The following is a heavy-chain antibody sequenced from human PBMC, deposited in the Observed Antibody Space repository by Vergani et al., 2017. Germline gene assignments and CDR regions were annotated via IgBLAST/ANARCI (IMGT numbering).Heavy chain of an antibody. J-gene: IGHJ4*02. CDR3: AKSATVTSPFYY. CDR1: GFTFDDYA. D-gene: IGHD4-11*01. Sequence: EVQLVESGGGLVQPGRSLRLSCAASGFTFDDYAMHWVRQAPGKGLEWVSGISWNSGSIGYADSVKGRFTISRDNAKNSLYLQMNSLRAEDTALYYCAKSATVTSPFYYWGQGTLVTVSS. CDR2: ISWNSGSI. V-gene: IGHV3-9*01.